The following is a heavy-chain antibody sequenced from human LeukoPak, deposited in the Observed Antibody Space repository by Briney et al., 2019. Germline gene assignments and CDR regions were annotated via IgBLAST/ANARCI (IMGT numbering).Heavy chain of an antibody. J-gene: IGHJ3*02. V-gene: IGHV4-39*01. D-gene: IGHD2-21*01. CDR3: ARQGLTRRGDAFDI. Sequence: SETLSLTCTVSGGSISSSSYYWGWIRQPPGKGLEWIGSIYYSGSTYYNPSLKSRVTISVDTSKNQFSLKLSSVTAADTAVYYCARQGLTRRGDAFDIWGQGTMVTVPS. CDR2: IYYSGST. CDR1: GGSISSSSYY.